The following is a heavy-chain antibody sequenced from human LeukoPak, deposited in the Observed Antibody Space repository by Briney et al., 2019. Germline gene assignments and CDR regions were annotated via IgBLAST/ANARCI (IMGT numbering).Heavy chain of an antibody. Sequence: GGSLRLSCAASGFTFSSYGMHWVRQAPGKGLEWVAFIRYDGSNKYYADSVKGRFTISRDNSKNTLYLQMNSLRAEDTAVYYCAKDSKPAGRIAARPDAFDIWGQGTMVTVSS. J-gene: IGHJ3*02. CDR2: IRYDGSNK. CDR3: AKDSKPAGRIAARPDAFDI. CDR1: GFTFSSYG. V-gene: IGHV3-30*02. D-gene: IGHD6-6*01.